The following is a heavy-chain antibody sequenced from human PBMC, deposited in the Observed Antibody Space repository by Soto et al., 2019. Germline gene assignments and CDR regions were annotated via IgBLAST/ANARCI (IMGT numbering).Heavy chain of an antibody. CDR3: ARERSRDYGDKRVLGY. Sequence: QVQLVESGGGVVQPGRSLRLSCAASGFTFSSYAMHWVRQAPGKGLEWVAVISYDGSNKYYADSVKGRFTISRDNSKNTLYLQMNSLRAEDTAVYYCARERSRDYGDKRVLGYWGQGTLVTVSS. D-gene: IGHD4-17*01. CDR2: ISYDGSNK. J-gene: IGHJ4*02. V-gene: IGHV3-30-3*01. CDR1: GFTFSSYA.